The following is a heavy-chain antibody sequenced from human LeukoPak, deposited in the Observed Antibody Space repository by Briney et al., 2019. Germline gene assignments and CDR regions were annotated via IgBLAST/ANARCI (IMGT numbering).Heavy chain of an antibody. J-gene: IGHJ4*02. CDR1: GGSFSGYY. CDR2: IYYSGST. D-gene: IGHD6-13*01. Sequence: SETLSLTCAVYGGSFSGYYWSWIRQPPGKGLEWIGYIYYSGSTNYNPSLKSRVTISVDTSKNQFSLKLSSVTAADTAVYYCARGGASSWYSGNFDYWGQGTLVTVSS. V-gene: IGHV4-59*01. CDR3: ARGGASSWYSGNFDY.